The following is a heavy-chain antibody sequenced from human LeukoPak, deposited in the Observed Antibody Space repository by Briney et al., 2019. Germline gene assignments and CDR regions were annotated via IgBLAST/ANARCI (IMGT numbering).Heavy chain of an antibody. V-gene: IGHV4-59*01. CDR1: GGSISSYY. Sequence: SETLSLTCTVSGGSISSYYWSWIRQPPGKGLEWIGYIYYSGSTNYNPSLKSRVTISVDTSKNQFSLKLSSVTAADTAVYYCARRVTYYDFWSGYLDFDYWGQGTLVTVSS. CDR2: IYYSGST. J-gene: IGHJ4*02. D-gene: IGHD3-3*01. CDR3: ARRVTYYDFWSGYLDFDY.